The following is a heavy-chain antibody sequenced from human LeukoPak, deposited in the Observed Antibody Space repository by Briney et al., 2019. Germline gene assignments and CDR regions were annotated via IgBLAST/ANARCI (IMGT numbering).Heavy chain of an antibody. Sequence: GGSLRLSCAASGFTFSSYAMSWVRQAPGKGLEWVSAISGSGGSIYYADSVKGRFTISRDNSKNTLYLQMNSLRAEDTAVYYCATFRRGYSYGYFDYWGQGTLVTVSS. D-gene: IGHD5-18*01. CDR3: ATFRRGYSYGYFDY. V-gene: IGHV3-23*01. CDR1: GFTFSSYA. J-gene: IGHJ4*02. CDR2: ISGSGGSI.